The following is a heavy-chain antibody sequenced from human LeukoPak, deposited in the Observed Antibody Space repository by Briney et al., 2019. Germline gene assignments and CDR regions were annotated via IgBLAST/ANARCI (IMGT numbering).Heavy chain of an antibody. J-gene: IGHJ4*02. CDR3: ARSRGRRVTPFDY. V-gene: IGHV4-4*09. Sequence: SETLSLTCTVSGCSISTYYLSWLRQPPGKGLEWVGYIYTSGSTNYNPSLKSRVTISLDTSNNHFSLNLSSVTAADTAVYYCARSRGRRVTPFDYWGQGILVTVSS. CDR1: GCSISTYY. D-gene: IGHD3-10*01. CDR2: IYTSGST.